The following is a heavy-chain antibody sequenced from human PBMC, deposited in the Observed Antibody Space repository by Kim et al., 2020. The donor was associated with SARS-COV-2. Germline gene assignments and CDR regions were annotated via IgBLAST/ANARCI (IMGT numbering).Heavy chain of an antibody. CDR2: ITNKAYSYGT. D-gene: IGHD3-16*01. CDR1: GFTFSDPF. Sequence: GGSLRLSCAASGFTFSDPFMDWVRQAPGTGLEWVARITNKAYSYGTQYAASVNGRFSISRDDSKNSLYLQMNSLKTEDTAVYYCVRDWATAFDYWGQGALATVSS. J-gene: IGHJ4*02. V-gene: IGHV3-72*01. CDR3: VRDWATAFDY.